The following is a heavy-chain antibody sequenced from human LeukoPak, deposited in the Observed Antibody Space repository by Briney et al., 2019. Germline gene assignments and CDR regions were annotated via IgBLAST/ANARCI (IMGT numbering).Heavy chain of an antibody. V-gene: IGHV4-61*02. D-gene: IGHD6-13*01. CDR3: ASSSSWYPSFDY. CDR1: GASISSDSYY. J-gene: IGHJ4*02. CDR2: IYTSGST. Sequence: PSQTLSLTCSVSGASISSDSYYWSWIRQPVGKGLEWIGRIYTSGSTNYNPSLKSRVTISVDTSKNQFSLKLNSVTAADTAVYYCASSSSWYPSFDYWGQGTLVTVSS.